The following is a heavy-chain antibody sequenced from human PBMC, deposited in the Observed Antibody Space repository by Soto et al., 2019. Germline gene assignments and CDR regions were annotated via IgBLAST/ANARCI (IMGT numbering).Heavy chain of an antibody. V-gene: IGHV4-34*01. CDR3: AAEHPAGSGWYYY. CDR1: GGSFSGHY. D-gene: IGHD6-19*01. J-gene: IGHJ4*02. CDR2: ISHSGST. Sequence: SETLSLTCAVHGGSFSGHYWSWIRRPPGKGLGWIGEISHSGSTNYNPSIKSRVTISVDTSKNQSSLKLSSVTAADTAVYYCAAEHPAGSGWYYYWGQGTLVTVTS.